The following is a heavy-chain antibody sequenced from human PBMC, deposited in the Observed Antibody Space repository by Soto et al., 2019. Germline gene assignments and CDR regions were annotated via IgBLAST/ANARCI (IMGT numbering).Heavy chain of an antibody. CDR2: IYYSGST. CDR1: GGSVSSGSYY. D-gene: IGHD2-15*01. J-gene: IGHJ4*02. V-gene: IGHV4-61*01. CDR3: ARGWCSGGSCYDWHY. Sequence: SETLSLTCTVSGGSVSSGSYYWSWIRQPPGKGLEWIGYIYYSGSTNYNPSLKSRVTISVDTSKNQFSLKLSSVTAADTAVYYCARGWCSGGSCYDWHYWGQGTLVTVSS.